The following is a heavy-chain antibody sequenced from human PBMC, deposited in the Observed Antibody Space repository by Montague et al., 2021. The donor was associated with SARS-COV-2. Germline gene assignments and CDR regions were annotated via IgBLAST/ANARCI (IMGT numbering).Heavy chain of an antibody. D-gene: IGHD3-16*01. V-gene: IGHV4-39*01. CDR1: GDSMNSNSDD. Sequence: SETLSLTCTVSGDSMNSNSDDWGWIRQPPGKGLEWIGTMYDSGSNYYNPTLKSRASIFVDTYRNQFFLKLNSVTAADTAVYYCVRRSRLHLGVLTPFDPWGQGTLVTVSS. CDR2: MYDSGSN. J-gene: IGHJ5*02. CDR3: VRRSRLHLGVLTPFDP.